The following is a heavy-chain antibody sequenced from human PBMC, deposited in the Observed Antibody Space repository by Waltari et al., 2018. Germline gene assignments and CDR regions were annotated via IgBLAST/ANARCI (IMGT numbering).Heavy chain of an antibody. V-gene: IGHV1-69*13. D-gene: IGHD5-12*01. J-gene: IGHJ6*02. CDR1: GGTFSSYA. Sequence: QVQLVQSGAEVKKPGSSVKVSCKASGGTFSSYAISWVRQDPGQGLEWMGGIIPIFGTANYAQKFQGRVTITADESTSTAYMELSSLRSEDTAVYYCARDRGLRSSPYYYGMDVWGQGTTVTVSS. CDR2: IIPIFGTA. CDR3: ARDRGLRSSPYYYGMDV.